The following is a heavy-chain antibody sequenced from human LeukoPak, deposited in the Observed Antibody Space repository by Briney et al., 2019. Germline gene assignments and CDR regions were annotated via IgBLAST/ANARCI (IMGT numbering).Heavy chain of an antibody. D-gene: IGHD3-22*01. V-gene: IGHV1-2*02. J-gene: IGHJ4*02. CDR1: GYTFTAYY. Sequence: ASVKVSCKASGYTFTAYYMNWVRQAPGQGLEWMGWINPNSGGANYAQKFQGRVTMTRDTSISTAYMELTRLTSDDTAVYYCARSIYDSGGYYYYFDYWGQGTLVTVSS. CDR3: ARSIYDSGGYYYYFDY. CDR2: INPNSGGA.